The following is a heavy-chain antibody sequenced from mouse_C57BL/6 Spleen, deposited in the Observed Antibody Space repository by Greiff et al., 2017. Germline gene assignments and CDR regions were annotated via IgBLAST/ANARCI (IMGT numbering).Heavy chain of an antibody. CDR1: GYTFTSYT. CDR3: ARKGWGAWFAY. Sequence: VKLMESGAELARPGASVKMSCKASGYTFTSYTMHWVKQRPGQGLEWIGYINPSSGYTKYNQKFKDKATLTADKSSSTAYMQLSSLTSEDSAVYYCARKGWGAWFAYWGQGTLVTVSA. CDR2: INPSSGYT. J-gene: IGHJ3*01. V-gene: IGHV1-4*01.